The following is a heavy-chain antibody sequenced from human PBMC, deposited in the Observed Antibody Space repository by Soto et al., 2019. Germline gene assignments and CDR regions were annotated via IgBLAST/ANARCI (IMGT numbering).Heavy chain of an antibody. CDR1: GGSISGYY. V-gene: IGHV4-39*01. CDR3: GRGLLHGREENYYYYYGMDV. J-gene: IGHJ6*02. CDR2: IFYSGST. Sequence: SETLSLTCTVSGGSISGYYWGWIRQPPGKGLEWIGSIFYSGSTYYNPSLKSRVTISVDTSKNQFSLKLSSVTAADTAVYYCGRGLLHGREENYYYYYGMDVWGQGTTVTVSS.